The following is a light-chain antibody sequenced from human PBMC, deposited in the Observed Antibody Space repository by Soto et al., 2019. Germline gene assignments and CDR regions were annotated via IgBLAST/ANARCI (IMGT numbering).Light chain of an antibody. V-gene: IGKV3-20*01. CDR2: GAS. CDR1: QSVSSSF. J-gene: IGKJ1*01. Sequence: EMGLTQSPGTLSLSPGERATLSCRASQSVSSSFLAWYQQKPGQAPRLLIYGASSRATGIPDRFSGSGSGTDFTLTISRLEPEDFSVYYCQQYDSSPWTLGQGTKVEIK. CDR3: QQYDSSPWT.